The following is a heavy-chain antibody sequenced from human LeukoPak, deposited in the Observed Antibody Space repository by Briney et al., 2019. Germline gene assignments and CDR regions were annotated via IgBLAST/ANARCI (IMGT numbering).Heavy chain of an antibody. CDR1: GGSLRGYY. D-gene: IGHD2-2*01. CDR3: ARGNVVVPAAVGFDP. V-gene: IGHV4-34*01. CDR2: INHSGST. J-gene: IGHJ5*02. Sequence: SETLSLTCAVYGGSLRGYYWSWIRQPPGKGLEWIGEINHSGSTNYNPSLKSRVTISVDTSKNQFSLKLSSVTAADTAVYYCARGNVVVPAAVGFDPWGQGTLVTVSS.